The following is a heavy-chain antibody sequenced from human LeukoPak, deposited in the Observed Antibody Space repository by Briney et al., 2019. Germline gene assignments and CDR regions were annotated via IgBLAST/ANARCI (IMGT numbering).Heavy chain of an antibody. CDR2: ISYDGSNK. Sequence: GRSLRLSCAASGFTFSSYAMHWVRQAPGKGLEWVAVISYDGSNKYYADSVKGRFTISRDNSKNTLHLQMNSLRAEDTAVYYCARDRYGGNSWFGAFDIWGQGTMVTVSS. CDR1: GFTFSSYA. J-gene: IGHJ3*02. CDR3: ARDRYGGNSWFGAFDI. V-gene: IGHV3-30*04. D-gene: IGHD4-23*01.